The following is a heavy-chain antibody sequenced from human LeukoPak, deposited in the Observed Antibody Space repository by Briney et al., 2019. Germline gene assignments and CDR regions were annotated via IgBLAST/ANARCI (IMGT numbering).Heavy chain of an antibody. Sequence: SQTLSLTCTVSGGSISSGGYFWSWIRQPAGKGLEWIGRFYASGSTNYNPSLKSRVTMSVDTSKNQFSLKLSSVTAADTAVYYCARAGRDFWSGYSDYWGQGTLVTVSS. D-gene: IGHD3-3*01. V-gene: IGHV4-61*02. J-gene: IGHJ4*02. CDR3: ARAGRDFWSGYSDY. CDR1: GGSISSGGYF. CDR2: FYASGST.